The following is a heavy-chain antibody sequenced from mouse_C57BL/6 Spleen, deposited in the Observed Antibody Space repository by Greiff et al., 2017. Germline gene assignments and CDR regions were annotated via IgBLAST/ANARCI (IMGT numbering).Heavy chain of an antibody. CDR1: GFSLTSYG. Sequence: VQLQQSGPGLVQPSQSLSITCTVSGFSLTSYGVHWVRQSPGKGLEWLGVIWSGGSTDYNAAVISRLSISKDNSKSQVFFKMNSLQADDTAIYYCARRHGSSRYAMDYWGQGTSVTVSS. J-gene: IGHJ4*01. CDR2: IWSGGST. D-gene: IGHD1-1*01. CDR3: ARRHGSSRYAMDY. V-gene: IGHV2-2*01.